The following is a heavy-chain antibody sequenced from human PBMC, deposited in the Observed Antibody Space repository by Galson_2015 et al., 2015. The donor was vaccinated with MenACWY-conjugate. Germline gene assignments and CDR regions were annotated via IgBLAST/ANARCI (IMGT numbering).Heavy chain of an antibody. CDR1: GFTFSAYY. CDR3: ARGGVTILGVVPYGMDV. CDR2: ISSNNRDT. J-gene: IGHJ6*02. V-gene: IGHV3-11*06. Sequence: SLRLSCAASGFTFSAYYMSWIRHTPGKGLEWVSYISSNNRDTNYAESVRGRFTISRDNAKNLLYLQMNSLRAEDTAVYYCARGGVTILGVVPYGMDVWGQGTTVTVSS. D-gene: IGHD3-3*01.